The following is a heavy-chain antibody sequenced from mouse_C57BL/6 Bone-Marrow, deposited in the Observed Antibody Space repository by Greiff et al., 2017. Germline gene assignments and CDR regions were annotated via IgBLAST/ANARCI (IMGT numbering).Heavy chain of an antibody. CDR1: GFTFSDYY. D-gene: IGHD6-1*01. J-gene: IGHJ2*01. Sequence: EVKVVESEGGLVQPGSSMKLSCTASGFTFSDYYMAWVRQVPEKGLEWVANINYDGSSTYYLDSLKGRFIISRDNATNILYLQMSSLKSEDTATYYSERGPSATGVDYWGQGTTLTVSS. CDR3: ERGPSATGVDY. V-gene: IGHV5-16*01. CDR2: INYDGSST.